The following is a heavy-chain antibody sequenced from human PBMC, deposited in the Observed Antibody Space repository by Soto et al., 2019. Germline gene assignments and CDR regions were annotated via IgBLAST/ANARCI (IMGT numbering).Heavy chain of an antibody. V-gene: IGHV4-39*07. D-gene: IGHD3-10*01. CDR3: ARDRTVRGDWFDP. Sequence: SETLSLTCFVSGYSITAGGYYWSWIRHHPGKGLEWIGSFYSSGSIIYNPSLRSRVSISGDTSSNQFSMSLTSVTAADTAVYYCARDRTVRGDWFDPWGQGTLVTVSS. J-gene: IGHJ5*02. CDR1: GYSITAGGYY. CDR2: FYSSGSI.